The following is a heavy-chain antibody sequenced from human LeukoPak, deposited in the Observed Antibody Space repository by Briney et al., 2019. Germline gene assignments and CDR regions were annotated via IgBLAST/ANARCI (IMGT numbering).Heavy chain of an antibody. V-gene: IGHV3-48*02. CDR1: GLTFSTYS. CDR3: AREYSSSSGKALDY. CDR2: ISSSSTI. Sequence: GGSLRLSCAASGLTFSTYSMNWVRQAPGKGLEWVSYISSSSTIYYADSVKGRFTISRDNAKNSLHLQMNTLSDEDTAVYYCAREYSSSSGKALDYWGQGTLVTVSS. J-gene: IGHJ4*02. D-gene: IGHD6-6*01.